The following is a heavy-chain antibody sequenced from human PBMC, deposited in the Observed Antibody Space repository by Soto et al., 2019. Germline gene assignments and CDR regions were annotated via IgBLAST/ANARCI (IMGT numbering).Heavy chain of an antibody. CDR2: ISSSGSTI. CDR3: ARVGRPVAAKGYYGMDV. D-gene: IGHD6-19*01. Sequence: GSLRLSCAASGCTFSSYEMDWVRQAAGKGLEWVSYISSSGSTIYYADSVKGRFTISRDNAKNSLYLQMNSLRAEDTAVYYCARVGRPVAAKGYYGMDVWGQGTTVTVSS. V-gene: IGHV3-48*03. J-gene: IGHJ6*02. CDR1: GCTFSSYE.